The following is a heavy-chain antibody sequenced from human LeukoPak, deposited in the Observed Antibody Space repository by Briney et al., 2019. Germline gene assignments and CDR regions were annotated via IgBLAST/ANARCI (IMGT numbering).Heavy chain of an antibody. Sequence: ASVKVSCKASGYTFTSYDINWVRQATGQGLEWMGWMNPNSGNTGYAQKFQGRVIMTRNTSISTAYMELSSLRSEDTAVHYCARGLGDCSGGSCYDAFDIWGQGTMVTVSS. D-gene: IGHD2-15*01. CDR3: ARGLGDCSGGSCYDAFDI. J-gene: IGHJ3*02. V-gene: IGHV1-8*01. CDR2: MNPNSGNT. CDR1: GYTFTSYD.